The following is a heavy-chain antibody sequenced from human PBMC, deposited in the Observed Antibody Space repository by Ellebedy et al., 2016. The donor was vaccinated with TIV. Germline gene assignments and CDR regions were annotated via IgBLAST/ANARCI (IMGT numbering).Heavy chain of an antibody. CDR3: AGGLYGWGTTDAFDI. J-gene: IGHJ3*02. Sequence: GGSLRLXCAASGFTFSSYSMNWVRQAPGKGLEWVSYIGSSSSTIYYADSVKGRFTISRDNAKNSLYLQMNNLRAEDTAVYYCAGGLYGWGTTDAFDIWGQGTMVTVSS. CDR1: GFTFSSYS. V-gene: IGHV3-48*04. CDR2: IGSSSSTI. D-gene: IGHD3-16*01.